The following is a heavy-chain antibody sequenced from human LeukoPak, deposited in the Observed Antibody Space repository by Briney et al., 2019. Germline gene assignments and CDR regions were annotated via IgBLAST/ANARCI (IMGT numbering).Heavy chain of an antibody. J-gene: IGHJ6*04. CDR1: GFTFSSYW. CDR3: ARVGSMVRGYYGMDV. D-gene: IGHD3-10*01. V-gene: IGHV3-7*03. CDR2: IKQDGSEK. Sequence: GGSLRLSCAASGFTFSSYWMSWVRQAPGKGLEWVANIKQDGSEKYYVDSVKGRFTISRDNAKNSLYLQMNSLRAEDTAVYYCARVGSMVRGYYGMDVWGKGITVTVSS.